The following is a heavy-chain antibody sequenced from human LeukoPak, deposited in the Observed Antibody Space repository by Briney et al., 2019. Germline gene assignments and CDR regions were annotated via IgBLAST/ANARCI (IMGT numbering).Heavy chain of an antibody. D-gene: IGHD3-16*01. CDR3: AARCYDYVWGSPFDY. CDR2: IYHSGST. J-gene: IGHJ4*02. V-gene: IGHV4-4*02. CDR1: GGSISSSNW. Sequence: SETLSLTCAVSGGSISSSNWWSWVRQPPGKGLEWIGEIYHSGSTNYNPSLKSRVTISVDKSKSQFSLKLSSVPAADTAVYYWAARCYDYVWGSPFDYWGQGTLVTVSS.